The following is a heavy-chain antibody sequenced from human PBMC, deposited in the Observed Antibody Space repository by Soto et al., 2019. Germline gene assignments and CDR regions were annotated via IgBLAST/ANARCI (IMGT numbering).Heavy chain of an antibody. CDR3: ARGLQYDY. D-gene: IGHD1-1*01. CDR1: GFTFSSYA. CDR2: ISYDGSNK. Sequence: QVQLVESGGGVVQPGRSLRLSCAAYGFTFSSYAMHWVRQAPGKGLEWVAVISYDGSNKYYADSVKGRFTISRDNSKNTLYLQMNSLRAEDTAVYYCARGLQYDYWGQGTLVTVSS. J-gene: IGHJ4*02. V-gene: IGHV3-30-3*01.